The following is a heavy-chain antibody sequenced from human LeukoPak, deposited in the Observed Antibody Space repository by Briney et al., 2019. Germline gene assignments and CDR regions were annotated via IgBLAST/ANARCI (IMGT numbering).Heavy chain of an antibody. CDR3: ARGIVGATYFDY. D-gene: IGHD1-26*01. V-gene: IGHV1-46*01. Sequence: ASVKVSCKASVYTFTSYYMHWVRQAPGQGLEWMGIINRSGGSTSYAQKFQGRVTMTRDTSTSTVYMELSSLRSEDTAVYYCARGIVGATYFDYWGQGTLVIVSS. CDR2: INRSGGST. J-gene: IGHJ4*02. CDR1: VYTFTSYY.